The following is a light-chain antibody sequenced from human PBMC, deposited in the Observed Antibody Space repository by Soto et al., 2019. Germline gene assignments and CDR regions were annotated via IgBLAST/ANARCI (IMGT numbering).Light chain of an antibody. CDR3: QEFSSYAGGT. CDR1: QSISSR. CDR2: DAS. J-gene: IGKJ1*01. V-gene: IGKV1-5*01. Sequence: DIQMTQSPSTLSASVGDRVTITCRASQSISSRLAWYQQKPGKAPKLLIFDASSLESGVPSRFSGSGSGTEFTLTISSLQPDDFASYYCQEFSSYAGGTFGQGTKVDI.